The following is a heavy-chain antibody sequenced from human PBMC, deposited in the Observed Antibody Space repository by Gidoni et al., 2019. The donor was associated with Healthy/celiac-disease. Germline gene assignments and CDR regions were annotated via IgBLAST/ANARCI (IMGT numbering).Heavy chain of an antibody. J-gene: IGHJ6*02. Sequence: QVQLVQSGAEVKKPGSSVKVSCKASGGTFSSYAISWVRQAPGQGLEWMGGIIPIFGTANYAQKFQGRVTITADESTSTAYMELSSLRSEDTAVYYCARTRDCSSTSCYRSYGMDVWGQGTTVTVSS. D-gene: IGHD2-2*01. CDR3: ARTRDCSSTSCYRSYGMDV. V-gene: IGHV1-69*01. CDR1: GGTFSSYA. CDR2: IIPIFGTA.